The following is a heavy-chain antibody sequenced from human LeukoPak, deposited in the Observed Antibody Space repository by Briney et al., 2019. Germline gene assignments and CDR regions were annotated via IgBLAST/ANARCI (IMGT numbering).Heavy chain of an antibody. D-gene: IGHD3-10*01. CDR2: ISGGGGST. CDR1: GFTFSSYA. J-gene: IGHJ4*02. V-gene: IGHV3-23*01. Sequence: QSGGSLRLSCAASGFTFSSYAMSWVRQAPGKGLEWVSAISGGGGSTYYADSVKGRFTISRDNSKNTLYLQMNSLRAEDTAVYYCAKRRGYYGSGGGDYWGQGTLVTVSS. CDR3: AKRRGYYGSGGGDY.